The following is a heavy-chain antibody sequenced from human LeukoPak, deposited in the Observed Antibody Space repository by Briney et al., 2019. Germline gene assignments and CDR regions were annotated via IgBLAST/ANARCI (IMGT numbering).Heavy chain of an antibody. CDR3: AKVSREGFGEYYFDY. CDR1: GFTYSSYA. D-gene: IGHD3-10*01. Sequence: GGSLRLSCAASGFTYSSYAMSWVRQAPGKGLEWVSAISGSGGSTYYADSVKGRFTSSRDNSKNTLYLQMNSLRAEDTAVYYCAKVSREGFGEYYFDYWGQGTLVTVSS. V-gene: IGHV3-23*01. J-gene: IGHJ4*02. CDR2: ISGSGGST.